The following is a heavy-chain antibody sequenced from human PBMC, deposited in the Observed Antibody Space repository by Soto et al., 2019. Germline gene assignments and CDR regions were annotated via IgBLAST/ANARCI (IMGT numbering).Heavy chain of an antibody. D-gene: IGHD3-10*01. CDR1: GGSISSGGYS. V-gene: IGHV4-30-2*01. Sequence: QLQLQESGSGLVKPSQTLSLTCAVSGGSISSGGYSWSWIRQPPGKGLEWIGYIYHSGGTYYNPYIKSRVTISVDRSNNQFSLKLSSVTAADTAVYYCARGVGYYGSGSTNWFDPWGQGTLVTVSS. CDR3: ARGVGYYGSGSTNWFDP. CDR2: IYHSGGT. J-gene: IGHJ5*02.